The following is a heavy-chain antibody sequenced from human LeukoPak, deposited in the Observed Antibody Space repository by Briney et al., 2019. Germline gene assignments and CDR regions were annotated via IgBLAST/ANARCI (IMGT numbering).Heavy chain of an antibody. CDR2: IGNGGGST. CDR1: GFTFSSYA. J-gene: IGHJ4*02. Sequence: PGGSLRLSCSASGFTFSSYAMHWVRQAPGKGLEWVSTIGNGGGSTYYADSVKGRFTISRDNSKNTLYLQMNGLRAEDTAMYYCAKLSDYWGQGTLVTVSS. D-gene: IGHD3-3*02. V-gene: IGHV3-23*01. CDR3: AKLSDY.